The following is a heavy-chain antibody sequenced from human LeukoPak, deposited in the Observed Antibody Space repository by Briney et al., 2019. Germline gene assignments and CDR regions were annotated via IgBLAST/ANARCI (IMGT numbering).Heavy chain of an antibody. D-gene: IGHD3-10*01. CDR3: ARGQYQFGLDS. J-gene: IGHJ4*02. CDR2: IVASGGST. V-gene: IGHV3-23*01. Sequence: GGSLRLSCAASGFTFSSYAMSWVRQAPGKGLEWVSAIVASGGSTYYADSVKGRFTISRDNSKNTLYLQMNSLRAEDTAVYYCARGQYQFGLDSWGQGTLVTVSS. CDR1: GFTFSSYA.